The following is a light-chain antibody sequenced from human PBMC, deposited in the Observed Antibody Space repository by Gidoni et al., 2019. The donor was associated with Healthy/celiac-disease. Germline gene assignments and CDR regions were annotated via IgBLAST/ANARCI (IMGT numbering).Light chain of an antibody. CDR3: QQSYSTLYT. J-gene: IGKJ2*01. Sequence: DIHMTLSPPSLAASVGDRLTIIRRASQRIPNYLNWYQQKPGKAPKLLIYAASSLQSGVPSRFSGSGSGTDFTLTISSLQAEDFATYYCQQSYSTLYTFGHGTKLEIK. CDR1: QRIPNY. V-gene: IGKV1-39*01. CDR2: AAS.